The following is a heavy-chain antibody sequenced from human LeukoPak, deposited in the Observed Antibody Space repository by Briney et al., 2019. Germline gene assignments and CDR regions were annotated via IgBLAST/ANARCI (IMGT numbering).Heavy chain of an antibody. CDR3: ADRNVNRPIDY. Sequence: PGGSLRLSCAASGFTFSSHAMSWVRQAPGKGLEWVSGISDSGGSTYYADSVKGRFTISRDNPKNTLYLQMSSLRAEDTAVYYCADRNVNRPIDYWGQGTLVTVSS. CDR1: GFTFSSHA. J-gene: IGHJ4*02. CDR2: ISDSGGST. V-gene: IGHV3-23*01. D-gene: IGHD1-14*01.